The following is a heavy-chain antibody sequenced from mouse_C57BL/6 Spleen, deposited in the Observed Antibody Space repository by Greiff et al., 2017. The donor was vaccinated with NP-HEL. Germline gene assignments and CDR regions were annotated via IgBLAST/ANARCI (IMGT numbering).Heavy chain of an antibody. CDR2: IWRGGST. V-gene: IGHV2-5*01. J-gene: IGHJ4*01. CDR1: GFSLTSYG. CDR3: AIYDYDDYYAMDY. Sequence: VQLQESGPGLVQPSQSLSITCTVSGFSLTSYGVHWVRQSPGKGLEWLGVIWRGGSTDYNAAFMSRLSITKDNSKSQVFFKMNSLQADDTAIYYCAIYDYDDYYAMDYWGQGTSVTVSS. D-gene: IGHD2-4*01.